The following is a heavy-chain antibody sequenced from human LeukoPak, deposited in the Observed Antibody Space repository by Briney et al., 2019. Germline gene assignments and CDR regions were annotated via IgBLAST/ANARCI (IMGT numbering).Heavy chain of an antibody. CDR1: GFTFSSYW. CDR3: ARDNGYGWFDP. V-gene: IGHV3-7*01. CDR2: IKQGGSEK. J-gene: IGHJ5*02. Sequence: PGGSLTLSCAASGFTFSSYWMSWVRQAPGKGLEWVANIKQGGSEKYYVDSVKGRFTISRDNAKNSLYLQMNSLRAEDTAVYYCARDNGYGWFDPWGQGTLVTVSS. D-gene: IGHD5-18*01.